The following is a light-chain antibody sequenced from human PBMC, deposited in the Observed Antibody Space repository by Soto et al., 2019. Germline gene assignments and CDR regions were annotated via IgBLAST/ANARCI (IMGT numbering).Light chain of an antibody. CDR1: SSDVGGYNY. V-gene: IGLV2-14*01. CDR3: RSSTSSSTHVV. Sequence: QSALTQPASVSGSPGQSITISCTGTSSDVGGYNYVSWYQQHPGKAPKLMIYEVSNRPSGVSNRFSGSKSGNTASLTISGLPDEDEDDYYCRSSTSSSTHVVFGGGTKLTVL. CDR2: EVS. J-gene: IGLJ2*01.